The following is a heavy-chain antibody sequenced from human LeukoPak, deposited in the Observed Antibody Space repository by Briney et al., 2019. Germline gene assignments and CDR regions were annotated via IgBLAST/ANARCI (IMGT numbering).Heavy chain of an antibody. CDR1: GGSISSYY. D-gene: IGHD6-13*01. CDR2: IYYSGST. V-gene: IGHV4-59*12. Sequence: SETLSLTCTVSGGSISSYYWSWIRQPPGKGLEWIGYIYYSGSTYHNPSLKSRVTISVDTSKNQFSLKLSSVTAADTAVYYCARDPSGGSSWYMHFDYWGQGTLVTVSS. J-gene: IGHJ4*02. CDR3: ARDPSGGSSWYMHFDY.